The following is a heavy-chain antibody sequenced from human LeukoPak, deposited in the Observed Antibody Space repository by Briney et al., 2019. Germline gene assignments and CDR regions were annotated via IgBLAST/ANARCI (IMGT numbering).Heavy chain of an antibody. Sequence: PGGSLRLSCEASGFTFSSYGMHWVRQAPGRGLEWVAIISYDGSNKYYADSVRGRFTISRDNSKNTLYLQMNSLRAEDTAVYYCAKDHCNNGVCYYFDYWGQGTLVTVSS. CDR1: GFTFSSYG. CDR2: ISYDGSNK. V-gene: IGHV3-30*18. D-gene: IGHD2-8*01. J-gene: IGHJ4*02. CDR3: AKDHCNNGVCYYFDY.